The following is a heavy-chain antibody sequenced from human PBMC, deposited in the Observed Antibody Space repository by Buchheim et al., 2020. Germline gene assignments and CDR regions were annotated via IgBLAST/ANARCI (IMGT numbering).Heavy chain of an antibody. D-gene: IGHD3-10*01. CDR2: ISYDGSNK. V-gene: IGHV3-30*18. Sequence: QVQLVESGGGVVQPGRSLRLSCAASGFTFSSYGMHWVRQAPGKGLEWVAAISYDGSNKYYADSVKGRFTISRDNSKNTLYLQMNSLRAEDTAVYYCAKGSEVLWFGELFGYWGQGTL. CDR3: AKGSEVLWFGELFGY. J-gene: IGHJ4*02. CDR1: GFTFSSYG.